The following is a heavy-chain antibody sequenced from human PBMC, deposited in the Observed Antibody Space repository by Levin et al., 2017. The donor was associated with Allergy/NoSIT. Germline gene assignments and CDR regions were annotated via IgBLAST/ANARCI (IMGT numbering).Heavy chain of an antibody. V-gene: IGHV3-33*01. J-gene: IGHJ6*02. CDR3: ARDYYGSGSYYNPSPASGMDV. Sequence: GESLKISCAASGFTFSSYGMHWVRQAPGKGLEWVAVIWYDGSNKYYADSVKGRFTISRDNSKNTLYLQMNSLRAEDTAVYYCARDYYGSGSYYNPSPASGMDVWGQGTTVTVSS. CDR1: GFTFSSYG. D-gene: IGHD3-10*01. CDR2: IWYDGSNK.